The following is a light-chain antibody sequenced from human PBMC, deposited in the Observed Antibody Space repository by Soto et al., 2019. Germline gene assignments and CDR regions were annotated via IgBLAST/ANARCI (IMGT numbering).Light chain of an antibody. V-gene: IGKV3-15*01. CDR1: LSVGSN. J-gene: IGKJ1*01. CDR2: GAS. CDR3: QHYNDRPPT. Sequence: EIAMTQSPATLSVSPGEGATLSCRASLSVGSNLAWYQQKPGQAPRLVISGASTRATGVPARFSGSGSGTEFTLSISSLQPEEFAVYYCQHYNDRPPTFGQGTNVEV.